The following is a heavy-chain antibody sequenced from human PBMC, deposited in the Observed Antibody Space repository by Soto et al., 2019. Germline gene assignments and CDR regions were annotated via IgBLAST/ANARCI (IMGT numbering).Heavy chain of an antibody. J-gene: IGHJ6*02. CDR1: GFTFSSYA. D-gene: IGHD6-13*01. Sequence: XGSLRLSCAASGFTFSSYAMSWVRQAPGKGLEWVSAISGSGGSTYYADSVKGRFTISRDNSKNTLYLQMNSLRAEDTAVYYCAKALLYSSSLDYGMDVWGQGTTVTVSS. CDR2: ISGSGGST. V-gene: IGHV3-23*01. CDR3: AKALLYSSSLDYGMDV.